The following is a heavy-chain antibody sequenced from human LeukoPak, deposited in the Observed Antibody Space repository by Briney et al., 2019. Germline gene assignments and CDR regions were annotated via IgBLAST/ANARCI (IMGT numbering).Heavy chain of an antibody. CDR2: IYTSGST. J-gene: IGHJ4*02. Sequence: SETLSLTCTVSGGSISSGSYYWSWIRQPAGKGLEWIGRIYTSGSTNYNPSLKSRVTISVDTSKNQFSLKLSSVTAADTAVYYCAQRARGSGSYTDYWGQGTLVTVSS. V-gene: IGHV4-61*02. CDR3: AQRARGSGSYTDY. CDR1: GGSISSGSYY. D-gene: IGHD3-10*01.